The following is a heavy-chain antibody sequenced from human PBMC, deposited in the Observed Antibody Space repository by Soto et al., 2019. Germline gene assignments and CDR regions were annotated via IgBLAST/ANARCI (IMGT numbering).Heavy chain of an antibody. J-gene: IGHJ4*02. CDR1: GFTFSSYA. V-gene: IGHV3-30-3*01. Sequence: GGSLRLSCAASGFTFSSYAMHWVRQAPGTGLEWVAVISYEGSNKYYADSVKGRFTISRDNSKNTLYLQMNSLRTEDTAVYYCARVLGGMATDTFDYWGQGALVTVSS. CDR3: ARVLGGMATDTFDY. CDR2: ISYEGSNK. D-gene: IGHD5-12*01.